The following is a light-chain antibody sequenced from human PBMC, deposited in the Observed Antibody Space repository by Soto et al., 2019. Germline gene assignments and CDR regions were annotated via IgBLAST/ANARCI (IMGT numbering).Light chain of an antibody. Sequence: QSALTRPASVSGSPGQSITISCTGTSSDVGGYNYVSWYQQHPGKAPKLMIYEVSNRPSGVSNRFSGSKPGNTASLTISGLQAEDEADYYCSSYTSSSTVVFGGGTKVTVL. V-gene: IGLV2-14*01. CDR2: EVS. CDR3: SSYTSSSTVV. J-gene: IGLJ2*01. CDR1: SSDVGGYNY.